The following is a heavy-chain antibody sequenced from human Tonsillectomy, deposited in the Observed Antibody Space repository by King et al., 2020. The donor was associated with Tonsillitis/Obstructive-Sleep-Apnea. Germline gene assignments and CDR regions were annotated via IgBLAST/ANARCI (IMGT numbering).Heavy chain of an antibody. V-gene: IGHV4-59*01. CDR1: GGSISSYY. Sequence: HVQLQESGPGLVKPSETLSLTCTVSGGSISSYYWSWIRQPPGKGLEWIGYIYYSGSTNYNPSLKSRVTISVDTSKNQFSLKLSSVTAADTAVYYCARVNYDFWSGYLIWFDPWGQGNLVTVSS. D-gene: IGHD3-3*01. J-gene: IGHJ5*02. CDR2: IYYSGST. CDR3: ARVNYDFWSGYLIWFDP.